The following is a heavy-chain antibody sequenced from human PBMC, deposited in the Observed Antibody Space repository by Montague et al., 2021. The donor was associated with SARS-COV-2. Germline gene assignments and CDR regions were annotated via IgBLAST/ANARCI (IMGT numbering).Heavy chain of an antibody. CDR1: GYSFTSYW. CDR2: IYPGDSDT. J-gene: IGHJ4*02. CDR3: ARLGYYDSSGVLRAYYFAY. Sequence: QSGAEVKKPGESLKISCKGSGYSFTSYWIGWVRQMPGKGLEWMGIIYPGDSDTRYSPSFQGQVTISADKSIGTAYLQWSSLKASDTAMYYCARLGYYDSSGVLRAYYFAYWGQGTLVTVSS. V-gene: IGHV5-51*01. D-gene: IGHD3-22*01.